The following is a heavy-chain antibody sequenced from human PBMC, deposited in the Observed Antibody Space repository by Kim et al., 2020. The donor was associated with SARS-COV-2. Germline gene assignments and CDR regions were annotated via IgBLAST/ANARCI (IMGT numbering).Heavy chain of an antibody. CDR3: AIVGYDYVWGSYRDYYYYYGMDV. CDR2: ISSSSSYT. CDR1: GFTFSDYY. Sequence: GGSLRLSCAASGFTFSDYYMSWIRQAPGQGLEWVSYISSSSSYTNYADSVKGRFTISRDNAKNSLYLQMNSLRAEDTAVYYCAIVGYDYVWGSYRDYYYYYGMDVWGQGTTVTVSS. D-gene: IGHD3-16*02. V-gene: IGHV3-11*05. J-gene: IGHJ6*02.